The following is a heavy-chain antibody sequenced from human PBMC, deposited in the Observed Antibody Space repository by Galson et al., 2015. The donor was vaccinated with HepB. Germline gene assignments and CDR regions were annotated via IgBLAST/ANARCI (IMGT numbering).Heavy chain of an antibody. J-gene: IGHJ4*02. CDR2: ISRDGRDT. CDR3: ARDFYGSFTIDY. CDR1: GFTFNNYG. Sequence: SLRLSCAASGFTFNNYGMHWVRQAPGKGLEWVASISRDGRDTFYADSVRGRFTISKDDARTTVYLEMNSLRSEDTALFYCARDFYGSFTIDYWGQGTLVTVSS. V-gene: IGHV3-30*19. D-gene: IGHD3-10*01.